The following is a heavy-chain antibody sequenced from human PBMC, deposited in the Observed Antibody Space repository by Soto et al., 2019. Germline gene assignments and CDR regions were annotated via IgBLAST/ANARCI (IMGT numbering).Heavy chain of an antibody. Sequence: PGGSLTLSCAASGFTFSDYYMSWMRQAPGKGLEWVSYISSSGSTIYYADSVKGRFTISRDNTKNSLYLQMNSLRAEDTAVYYCARDPLGVAGTRADPWGQGTLVTVSS. J-gene: IGHJ5*02. CDR3: ARDPLGVAGTRADP. CDR1: GFTFSDYY. V-gene: IGHV3-11*01. D-gene: IGHD6-19*01. CDR2: ISSSGSTI.